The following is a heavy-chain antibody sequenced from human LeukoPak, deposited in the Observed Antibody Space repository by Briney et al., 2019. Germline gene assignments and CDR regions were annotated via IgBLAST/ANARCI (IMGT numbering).Heavy chain of an antibody. J-gene: IGHJ4*02. V-gene: IGHV4-28*01. CDR3: ATIRRSKGGPVIAVLDY. CDR2: IYYSGST. Sequence: SDTLSLTCAVSGDSISSSNWWGWIRQPPGKGLEWIGYIYYSGSTNYNPSLKSRVTMSVDTSKNQFSLKLSSVTAADTAVYYCATIRRSKGGPVIAVLDYWGQGTLVTVSS. CDR1: GDSISSSNW. D-gene: IGHD6-19*01.